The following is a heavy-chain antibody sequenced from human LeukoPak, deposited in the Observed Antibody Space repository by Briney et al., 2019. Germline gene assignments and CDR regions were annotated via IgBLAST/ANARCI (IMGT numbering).Heavy chain of an antibody. Sequence: PGGSLRLSCAASGFTFSSYSMNWVRQAPGKGLEWVSSISSSSSYIYYADSVKGRFTISRDNAKNSLYLQMNSLRAEDTAVYYCARATTVTLTFDYWGQGTLVTVSS. CDR3: ARATTVTLTFDY. J-gene: IGHJ4*02. CDR1: GFTFSSYS. D-gene: IGHD4-17*01. V-gene: IGHV3-21*01. CDR2: ISSSSSYI.